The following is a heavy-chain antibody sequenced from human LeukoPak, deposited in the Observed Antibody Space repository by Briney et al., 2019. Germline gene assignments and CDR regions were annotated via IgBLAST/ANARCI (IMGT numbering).Heavy chain of an antibody. CDR1: GGSFSDYS. J-gene: IGHJ4*02. CDR3: ARGPRGTYSSSWYRT. D-gene: IGHD6-13*01. V-gene: IGHV4-34*01. Sequence: PSETLSLTCAVYGGSFSDYSWSWIRQPPGKGLEWIGEINPSGGTNHNPSLMSRVSMSVDTSKNQISLRVGSVTAADTAVYYCARGPRGTYSSSWYRTWGQGTLVTVSS. CDR2: INPSGGT.